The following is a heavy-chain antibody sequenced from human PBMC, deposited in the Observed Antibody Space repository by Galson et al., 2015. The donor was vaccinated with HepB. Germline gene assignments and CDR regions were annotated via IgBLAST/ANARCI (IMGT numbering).Heavy chain of an antibody. Sequence: SLRLSCAASGFTFGNYAMHWVRQAPGKGLEWVAVISYDGSNKYYADSVKGRFTISRDNSKSTLYLQMNSLRAEDTAVYYCAREGGVITMIVVVIANDAFDIWGQGTMVTVSS. D-gene: IGHD3-22*01. J-gene: IGHJ3*02. CDR2: ISYDGSNK. V-gene: IGHV3-30-3*01. CDR3: AREGGVITMIVVVIANDAFDI. CDR1: GFTFGNYA.